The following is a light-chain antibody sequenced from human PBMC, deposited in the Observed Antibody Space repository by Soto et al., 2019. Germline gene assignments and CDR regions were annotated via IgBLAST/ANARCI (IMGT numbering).Light chain of an antibody. CDR3: QQRGSWPQLT. J-gene: IGKJ4*01. V-gene: IGKV3-11*01. Sequence: DIVLTQSPATLSLSPGERATLYCRASQRVDSSLAWFQQKPGQAPRLLIYDASNRATGIPARFSGSGSGTDFTLTISSLEPEDFAVYYCQQRGSWPQLTFGGGTKVEI. CDR2: DAS. CDR1: QRVDSS.